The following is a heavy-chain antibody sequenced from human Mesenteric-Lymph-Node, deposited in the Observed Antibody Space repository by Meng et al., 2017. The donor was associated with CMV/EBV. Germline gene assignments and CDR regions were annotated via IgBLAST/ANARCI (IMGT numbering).Heavy chain of an antibody. CDR3: AREGDGSPNYYYYYGMDV. J-gene: IGHJ6*02. V-gene: IGHV4-61*01. CDR1: GGSVSSGSYY. CDR2: IYYSGST. Sequence: GSLRLSCTVSGGSVSSGSYYWSWIRQPPGKGLEWIGYIYYSGSTNYNPSLKSRVTISVDTSKNQFSLKLSSVTAADTAVYYCAREGDGSPNYYYYYGMDVWGQGTTVTVSS. D-gene: IGHD6-13*01.